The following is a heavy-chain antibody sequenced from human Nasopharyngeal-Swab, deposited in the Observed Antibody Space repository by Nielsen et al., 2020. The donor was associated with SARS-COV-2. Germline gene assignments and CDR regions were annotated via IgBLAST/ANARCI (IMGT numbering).Heavy chain of an antibody. J-gene: IGHJ4*02. CDR2: INPSGGST. D-gene: IGHD3-22*01. CDR1: GYTFTSYY. CDR3: ARDQLEGYYYDSSGYYLGY. V-gene: IGHV1-46*01. Sequence: ASVKVSCKASGYTFTSYYMHWVRQAPGQGLEWMGIINPSGGSTSYAQKFQGRVTMTRDTSTSTVYMELSSLRSEDTAVYYCARDQLEGYYYDSSGYYLGYWGQGTLVTVSS.